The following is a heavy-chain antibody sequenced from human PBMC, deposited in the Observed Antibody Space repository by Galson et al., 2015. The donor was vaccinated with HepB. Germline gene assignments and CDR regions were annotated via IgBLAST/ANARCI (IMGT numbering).Heavy chain of an antibody. J-gene: IGHJ3*02. CDR3: AIQKEQWPRGHAFDI. CDR1: GGSISSYY. V-gene: IGHV4-59*08. Sequence: SETLSLTCTVSGGSISSYYWSWIRQPPGKGLEWIGYIYYSGSTNYNPSLKSRVTISVDTSKNQFSLKLSSVTAADTAVYYCAIQKEQWPRGHAFDIWGQGTMVTVSS. CDR2: IYYSGST. D-gene: IGHD6-19*01.